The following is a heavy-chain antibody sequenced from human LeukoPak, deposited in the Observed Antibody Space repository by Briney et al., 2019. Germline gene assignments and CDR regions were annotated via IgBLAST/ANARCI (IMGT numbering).Heavy chain of an antibody. V-gene: IGHV4-59*01. CDR3: ATSMGDYVTNDAFDI. CDR2: IYYSGST. J-gene: IGHJ3*02. CDR1: GGSISSYY. Sequence: SETLSLTCTVSGGSISSYYWSWIRQPPGKGLEWIGYIYYSGSTNYNPSLKSRVTISVDTSKNQFSLKLSSVTAADTAVYYCATSMGDYVTNDAFDIWGQGTMVTVSS. D-gene: IGHD4-17*01.